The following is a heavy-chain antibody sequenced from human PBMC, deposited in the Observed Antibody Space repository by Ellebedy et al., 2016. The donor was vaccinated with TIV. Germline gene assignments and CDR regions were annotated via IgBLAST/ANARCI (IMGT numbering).Heavy chain of an antibody. J-gene: IGHJ4*02. Sequence: MPSETLSLTCTVSGDSITRSGYYWGWIRQPPGKGLEWIGDIFYNEGNFHNPSLKSRVSISVDTSKNQLSLKLSSVTAADTAVYFCARHEVGGSSPFDSWGQGILVTVSS. CDR3: ARHEVGGSSPFDS. D-gene: IGHD2-15*01. CDR1: GDSITRSGYY. CDR2: IFYNEGN. V-gene: IGHV4-39*01.